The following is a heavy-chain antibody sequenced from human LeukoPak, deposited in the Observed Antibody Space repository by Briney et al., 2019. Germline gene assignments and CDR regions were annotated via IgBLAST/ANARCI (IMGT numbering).Heavy chain of an antibody. Sequence: PGGSLRLSCAVSGFSFTNNYMSWVRQAPGKGLDWVSVIYSGGSTYYADSVRGRFTISRDNSKNTLYLQMNSQRAEDTAVYYCASESIWFGELDAFDIWGQGTMVTVSS. CDR3: ASESIWFGELDAFDI. J-gene: IGHJ3*02. CDR2: IYSGGST. V-gene: IGHV3-53*01. CDR1: GFSFTNNY. D-gene: IGHD3-10*01.